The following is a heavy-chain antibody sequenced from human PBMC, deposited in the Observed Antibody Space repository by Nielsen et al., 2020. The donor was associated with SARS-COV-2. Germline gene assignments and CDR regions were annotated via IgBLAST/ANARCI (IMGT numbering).Heavy chain of an antibody. Sequence: GSLRLSCGVYGGSFSDYYWSLIRQSPGKGLEWIGKINHNGVTNYNPSLKSRGTISVDTSKNQFSLKLNSVIAADTAVYYCAGGLPPTGRIFAFWGQGTRVTVSS. CDR1: GGSFSDYY. CDR2: INHNGVT. J-gene: IGHJ4*02. CDR3: AGGLPPTGRIFAF. D-gene: IGHD3-3*01. V-gene: IGHV4-34*01.